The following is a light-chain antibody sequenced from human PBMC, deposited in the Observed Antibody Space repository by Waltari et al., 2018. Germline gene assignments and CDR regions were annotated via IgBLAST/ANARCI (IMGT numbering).Light chain of an antibody. CDR2: EVS. J-gene: IGLJ2*01. CDR1: SSDIGGYNY. V-gene: IGLV2-8*01. Sequence: ALTQPPSASGSPGQSVTISCTGTSSDIGGYNYVSWYQQHPGKAPKLLISEVSQWPSGVPDRFSGSKSGNTASLTVSGLQAEDEADYYCSSYSSSNNVVFGGGTKLTVL. CDR3: SSYSSSNNVV.